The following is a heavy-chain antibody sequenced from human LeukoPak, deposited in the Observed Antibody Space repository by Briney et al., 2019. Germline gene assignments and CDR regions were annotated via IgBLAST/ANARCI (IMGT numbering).Heavy chain of an antibody. CDR2: MYYTGTI. CDR3: DSRTGLWGGGLSGHLHGIVV. J-gene: IGHJ6*02. V-gene: IGHV4-39*07. Sequence: SETLSLTCTVSGDSITSSSYYWGWIRQPPGKGLEWIGTMYYTGTIYYNPSLKSRVTISVDTSKNQFSLSLSSVTAADTAVYYWDSRTGLWGGGLSGHLHGIVVLGQGSTVTV. D-gene: IGHD2-8*02. CDR1: GDSITSSSYY.